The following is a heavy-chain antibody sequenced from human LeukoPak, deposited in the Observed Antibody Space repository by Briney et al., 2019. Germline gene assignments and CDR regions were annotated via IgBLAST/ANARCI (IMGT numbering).Heavy chain of an antibody. D-gene: IGHD3-16*01. CDR1: GYTFTSYG. V-gene: IGHV1-18*01. CDR3: ARDPNVYYDYVWGSNDNWFDP. Sequence: ASVKVSCKASGYTFTSYGISWVRQAPGQGLEWMGWISAYNGNTNYAQKLQGRVTMTTDTSTSTAYMELRSLRSDDTAVYYCARDPNVYYDYVWGSNDNWFDPWGQGTLVTVSS. J-gene: IGHJ5*02. CDR2: ISAYNGNT.